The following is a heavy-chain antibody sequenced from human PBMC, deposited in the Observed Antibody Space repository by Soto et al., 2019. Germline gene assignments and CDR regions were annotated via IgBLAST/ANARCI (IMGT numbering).Heavy chain of an antibody. CDR3: ARDSAPAIDY. D-gene: IGHD2-2*01. V-gene: IGHV3-33*01. J-gene: IGHJ4*02. CDR2: IWYDGSNK. CDR1: GFTFSSYF. Sequence: PGGSLRLSCAASGFTFSSYFMHWVRQAPGKGLEWVAVIWYDGSNKYYADSVKGRFTISRDNSKKTLFLQMNSLRAEDTAVYYCARDSAPAIDYWGQGTLVTVSS.